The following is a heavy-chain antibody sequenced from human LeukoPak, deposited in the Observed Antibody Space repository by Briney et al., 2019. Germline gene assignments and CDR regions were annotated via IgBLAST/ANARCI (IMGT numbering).Heavy chain of an antibody. Sequence: PGGSLRLSCAASGFTFSSYGMSWVRQAPGKGLEWVSAISGSGGSTYYADSVKGRFTISRDNSKNTLYLQMNSLRAEDTAVYYCAKDSLSYRPLAYNWFDPWGQGTLVTVSS. V-gene: IGHV3-23*01. D-gene: IGHD1-26*01. CDR1: GFTFSSYG. J-gene: IGHJ5*02. CDR3: AKDSLSYRPLAYNWFDP. CDR2: ISGSGGST.